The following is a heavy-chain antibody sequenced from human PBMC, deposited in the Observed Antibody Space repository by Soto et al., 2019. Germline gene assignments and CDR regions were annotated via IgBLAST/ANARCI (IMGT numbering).Heavy chain of an antibody. V-gene: IGHV1-69*01. CDR2: IIPIFGTA. CDR1: GGTFSRHA. CDR3: ARGWGYDSNDYYYAY. Sequence: QVQLVQSGAEVRKPGSSVKVSCKASGGTFSRHAISCVRQAPGQGLEWMGGIIPIFGTANHAQKFQGRVTIIADESTSTVYMELSSLRSEDTDMYYCARGWGYDSNDYYYAYWGQGTLVIVSS. J-gene: IGHJ4*02. D-gene: IGHD3-22*01.